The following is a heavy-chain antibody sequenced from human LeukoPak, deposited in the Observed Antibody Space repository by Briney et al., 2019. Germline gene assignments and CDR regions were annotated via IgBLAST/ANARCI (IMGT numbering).Heavy chain of an antibody. J-gene: IGHJ4*02. Sequence: SVKVSCKASGGTFSSYAISWVRQAPGQGLEWMGGIIPIFGTANYAQKLQGRVTITTDESTSTAYMELSSLRSEDTAVYYCATSIVGATPNFDYWGQGTLVTVSS. CDR1: GGTFSSYA. CDR3: ATSIVGATPNFDY. V-gene: IGHV1-69*05. CDR2: IIPIFGTA. D-gene: IGHD1-26*01.